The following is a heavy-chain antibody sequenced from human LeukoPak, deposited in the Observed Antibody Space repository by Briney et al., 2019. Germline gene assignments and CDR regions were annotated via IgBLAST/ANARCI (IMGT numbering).Heavy chain of an antibody. CDR2: IQFDESSK. J-gene: IGHJ4*02. Sequence: GGSLRLSCAASGFNFRTYGMHWVRQAPGKGLEWVAFIQFDESSKNYSDSVKGRFTISRDNSKNTVYLQVNSLRAEDTAVYYCAKEDGTVVVSTFGDWGQGTLVTVSS. D-gene: IGHD3-22*01. V-gene: IGHV3-30*02. CDR3: AKEDGTVVVSTFGD. CDR1: GFNFRTYG.